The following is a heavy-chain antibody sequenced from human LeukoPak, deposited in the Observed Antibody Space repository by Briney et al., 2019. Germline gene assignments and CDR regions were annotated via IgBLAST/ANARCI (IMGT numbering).Heavy chain of an antibody. D-gene: IGHD2-15*01. CDR2: ISYDGSNK. Sequence: GRSLRLSCAASGFIFSNYAMHWVRQAPGKGLEWVAVISYDGSNKYYAGSVKGRFTISRDNAKNTLYLQMNSLRAGDTAVYYCASTPNGVAAIYFDYWGQGTLVTVSS. CDR1: GFIFSNYA. CDR3: ASTPNGVAAIYFDY. V-gene: IGHV3-30*04. J-gene: IGHJ4*02.